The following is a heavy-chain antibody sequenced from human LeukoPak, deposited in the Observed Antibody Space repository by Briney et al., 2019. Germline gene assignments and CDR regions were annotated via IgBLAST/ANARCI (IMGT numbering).Heavy chain of an antibody. Sequence: PGGSLRLSCAASGFTVSSNYMSWVRQAPGKGLEWVSSISSSSSYIYYADSVKGRFTISRDNAKNSLYLQMNSLRAENTAVYYCASPADSSGPHAFDIWGQGTMVTVSS. J-gene: IGHJ3*02. CDR2: ISSSSSYI. CDR1: GFTVSSNY. CDR3: ASPADSSGPHAFDI. D-gene: IGHD3-22*01. V-gene: IGHV3-21*01.